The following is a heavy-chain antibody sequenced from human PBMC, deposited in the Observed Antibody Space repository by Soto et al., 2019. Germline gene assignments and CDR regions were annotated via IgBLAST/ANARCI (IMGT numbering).Heavy chain of an antibody. CDR3: AKDHLFSGWTSGGYFDY. CDR1: GFTFSSYA. D-gene: IGHD6-19*01. J-gene: IGHJ4*02. V-gene: IGHV3-23*01. Sequence: GGPLRLSCEASGFTFSSYAMSWVRQAPGKGLEWVSVISGSVGTTYYADSVKGRFTISRDNSKNTLYLQMNNLRAEDTAVYYCAKDHLFSGWTSGGYFDYWGQGALVTVSS. CDR2: ISGSVGTT.